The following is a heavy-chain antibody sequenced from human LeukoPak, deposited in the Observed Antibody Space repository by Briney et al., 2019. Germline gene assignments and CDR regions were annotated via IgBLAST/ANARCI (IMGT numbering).Heavy chain of an antibody. Sequence: ASVKVSCKASGYTFTSYYMHWVRRAPGQGLEWMGIINPSGGSTSYAQKFQGRVTMTRDMSTSTDYMELSSLRPEDTAVYYCARDNSVEDTAWWFDPWGQGTLVTVSS. D-gene: IGHD4-23*01. CDR2: INPSGGST. CDR3: ARDNSVEDTAWWFDP. CDR1: GYTFTSYY. J-gene: IGHJ5*02. V-gene: IGHV1-46*01.